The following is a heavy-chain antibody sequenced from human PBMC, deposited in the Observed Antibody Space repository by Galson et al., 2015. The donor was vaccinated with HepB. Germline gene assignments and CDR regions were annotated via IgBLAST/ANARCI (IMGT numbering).Heavy chain of an antibody. CDR1: GFTFSDYY. D-gene: IGHD6-19*01. CDR3: ARVGPNRQWKDFNFDY. V-gene: IGHV3-11*06. CDR2: ISSSSSYT. J-gene: IGHJ4*02. Sequence: SLRLSCAASGFTFSDYYMSWIRQAPGKGLEWVSYISSSSSYTNYADSVKGRFTISRDNAKNSLYLQMNSLRAEDTAVYYCARVGPNRQWKDFNFDYWGQGTLVTVSS.